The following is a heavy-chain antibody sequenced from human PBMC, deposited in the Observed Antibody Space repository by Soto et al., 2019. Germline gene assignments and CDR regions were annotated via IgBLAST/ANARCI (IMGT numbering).Heavy chain of an antibody. D-gene: IGHD3-10*01. CDR1: GGSPSTCY. V-gene: IGHV4-4*07. Sequence: PETRRVTCSGSGGSPSTCYLNWIRQPAGKGLEWIGRIYSSGGTNYNPPLRSRVTMSVDTSKNQFSLKLNSVTAADTAVYYRARRSPKEIWFDPWGQGPLVT. CDR3: ARRSPKEIWFDP. CDR2: IYSSGGT. J-gene: IGHJ5*01.